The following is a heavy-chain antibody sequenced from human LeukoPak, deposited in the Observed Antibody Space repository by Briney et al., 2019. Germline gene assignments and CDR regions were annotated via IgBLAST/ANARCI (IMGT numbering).Heavy chain of an antibody. V-gene: IGHV4-61*02. CDR1: GGSISSGSYY. CDR2: IYTSGST. CDR3: ARGDYSNYSYYFGY. J-gene: IGHJ4*02. Sequence: SETLSLTCTVSGGSISSGSYYWSWIRQPAGKGLEWIGRIYTSGSTNYNPSLKSRVTISVDTSKNQFSLKLSSVTAADTAVYYCARGDYSNYSYYFGYWGQGTLVTVSS. D-gene: IGHD4-11*01.